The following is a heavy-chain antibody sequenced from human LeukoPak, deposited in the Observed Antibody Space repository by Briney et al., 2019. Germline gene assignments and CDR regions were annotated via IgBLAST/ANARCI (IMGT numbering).Heavy chain of an antibody. CDR3: VKDFRVVTPAFSFDY. CDR2: ISWNGGFI. CDR1: GFTFDDFA. V-gene: IGHV3-9*01. J-gene: IGHJ4*02. D-gene: IGHD4-23*01. Sequence: GRSLRLSCAASGFTFDDFAMHWVRQAPGKGLEWVSGISWNGGFIGYADSVKGRFTISRDNAKNSLYLQMDSLRAEDTAFYYCVKDFRVVTPAFSFDYWGQGTLVTVSS.